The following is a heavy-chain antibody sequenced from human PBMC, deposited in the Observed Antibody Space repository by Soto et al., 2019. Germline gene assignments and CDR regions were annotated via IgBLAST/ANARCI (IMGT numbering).Heavy chain of an antibody. CDR2: IWYDGSNK. V-gene: IGHV3-33*01. Sequence: SLRLSCAASGFTFSSYGMHWVRQAPGKGLEWVAVIWYDGSNKYYADSVKGRFTISRDNSKNTLYLQMNSLRAEDTAVYYCARARIAAAGKSPLGWFDPWGQGTLVTVSS. J-gene: IGHJ5*02. CDR1: GFTFSSYG. D-gene: IGHD6-13*01. CDR3: ARARIAAAGKSPLGWFDP.